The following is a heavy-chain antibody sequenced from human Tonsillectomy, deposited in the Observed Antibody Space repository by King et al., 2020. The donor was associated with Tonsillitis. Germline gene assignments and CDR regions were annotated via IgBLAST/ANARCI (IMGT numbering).Heavy chain of an antibody. CDR1: GFTFSSYA. Sequence: VQLVESGGGLVQPGGSLRLSCAASGFTFSSYAMSWVRQAPGKGLEWVSAISGSGGSTYYADSVKGRFTISRDNSKNTLYLQMNSLRAEDTAVYYCAKGEYCGGDCYSFPNWSFDLWGRGTLVTVSS. CDR3: AKGEYCGGDCYSFPNWSFDL. J-gene: IGHJ2*01. CDR2: ISGSGGST. D-gene: IGHD2-21*02. V-gene: IGHV3-23*04.